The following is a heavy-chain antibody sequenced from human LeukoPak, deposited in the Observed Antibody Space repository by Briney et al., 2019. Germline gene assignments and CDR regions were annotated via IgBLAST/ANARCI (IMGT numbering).Heavy chain of an antibody. CDR3: ARLYYDFWSGYPSSFDY. D-gene: IGHD3-3*01. CDR1: GGSISSSSYY. CDR2: IYYSGST. J-gene: IGHJ4*02. Sequence: SETLSLTCTVSGGSISSSSYYRGWIRQPPGKGLEWIGSIYYSGSTYYNPSLKSRVTISVDTSKNQFSLKLSSVTAADTAVYYCARLYYDFWSGYPSSFDYWGQGTLVTVSS. V-gene: IGHV4-39*01.